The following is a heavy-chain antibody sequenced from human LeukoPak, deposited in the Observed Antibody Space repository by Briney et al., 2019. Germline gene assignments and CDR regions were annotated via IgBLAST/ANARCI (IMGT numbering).Heavy chain of an antibody. CDR1: GYTFSRYS. J-gene: IGHJ3*02. V-gene: IGHV3-48*01. Sequence: GGSLRLSCAASGYTFSRYSMNWVRQAPGKGLEWVSYISSSSSTIYYADSVKGRFTISRDNAKNSLYLQMNSLRAEDTAVYYCATFRARAFDIWGQGTMVTVSS. CDR3: ATFRARAFDI. CDR2: ISSSSSTI.